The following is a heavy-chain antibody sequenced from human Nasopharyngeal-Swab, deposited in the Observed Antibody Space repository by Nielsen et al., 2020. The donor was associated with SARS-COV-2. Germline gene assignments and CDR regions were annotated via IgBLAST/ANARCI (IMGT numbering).Heavy chain of an antibody. D-gene: IGHD2-2*01. J-gene: IGHJ2*01. CDR1: GFTFSSYA. CDR2: ISGSGGST. Sequence: GESLKISCAASGFTFSSYAMSWVRQAPGKGLEWVSAISGSGGSTYYADSVKGRFTISRDNSKNTLYLQMNSLRAEDTAVYYCAKDGSDCSSTSCYAYWYFDLWGRGTLVTVS. V-gene: IGHV3-23*01. CDR3: AKDGSDCSSTSCYAYWYFDL.